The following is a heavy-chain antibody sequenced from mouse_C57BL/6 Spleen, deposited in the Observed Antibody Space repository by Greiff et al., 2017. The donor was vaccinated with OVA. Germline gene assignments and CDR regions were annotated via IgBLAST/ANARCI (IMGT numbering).Heavy chain of an antibody. J-gene: IGHJ2*01. CDR2: IWSDGST. D-gene: IGHD2-2*01. V-gene: IGHV2-6-1*01. CDR3: ARQGDYGYDYFDY. Sequence: QVQLKESGPGLVAPSQSLSITCTVSGFSFTSYGVHWVRQPPGKGLEWLVVIWSDGSTTYNSALKSRLSISKDNSKSQVFLKMNSLQTDDTAMYYCARQGDYGYDYFDYWGQGTTLTVSS. CDR1: GFSFTSYG.